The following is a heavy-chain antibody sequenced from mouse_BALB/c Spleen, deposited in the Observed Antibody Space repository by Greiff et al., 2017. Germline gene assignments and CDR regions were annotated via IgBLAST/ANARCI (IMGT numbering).Heavy chain of an antibody. Sequence: EVQLVESGGGLVKLGGSLKLSCAASGFTFSSYYMSWVRQTPEKRLELVAAINSNGGSTYYPDTVKGRFTISRDNAKNTLYLQMSSLKSEDTALYYCARQGSGYIDYWGQGTTLTVSS. V-gene: IGHV5-6-2*01. CDR3: ARQGSGYIDY. CDR2: INSNGGST. D-gene: IGHD3-1*01. CDR1: GFTFSSYY. J-gene: IGHJ2*01.